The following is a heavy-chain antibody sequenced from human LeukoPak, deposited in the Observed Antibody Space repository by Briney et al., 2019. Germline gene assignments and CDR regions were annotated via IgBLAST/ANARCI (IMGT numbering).Heavy chain of an antibody. CDR1: GYTFTSYY. CDR2: INPSGGST. D-gene: IGHD3-22*01. CDR3: ARDFYDSSGYSTPYYYYMDV. J-gene: IGHJ6*03. Sequence: ASVKVSCKASGYTFTSYYMHWVRQAPGQGLEWMGIINPSGGSTSYAQKFQGRVTMTRDTSTSTVYMELSSLRSEDTAVYYCARDFYDSSGYSTPYYYYMDVWGNWTTVTISS. V-gene: IGHV1-46*01.